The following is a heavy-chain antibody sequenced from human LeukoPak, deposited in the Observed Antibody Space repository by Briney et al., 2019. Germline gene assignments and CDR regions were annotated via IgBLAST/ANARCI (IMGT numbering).Heavy chain of an antibody. CDR2: IKQDGSEK. J-gene: IGHJ4*02. Sequence: GGSLTLSCAASGLTFTDYDMGWVRQAPGKGPEWVANIKQDGSEKYYVDSVKGRFTISRDNAKNSLYLQMNGLRAEDTALYYCARGRWLVFRGRGTLVTVSS. CDR1: GLTFTDYD. V-gene: IGHV3-7*01. CDR3: ARGRWLVF. D-gene: IGHD6-19*01.